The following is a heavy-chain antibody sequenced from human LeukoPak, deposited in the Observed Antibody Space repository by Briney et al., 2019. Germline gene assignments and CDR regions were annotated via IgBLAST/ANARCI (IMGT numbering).Heavy chain of an antibody. D-gene: IGHD3-22*01. CDR2: INPNSGGT. J-gene: IGHJ3*02. CDR3: ARSITYYYDSSGSEHNGAAFDI. CDR1: GYTFTGYY. Sequence: ASAKVSCKASGYTFTGYYMHWVRQAPGQGLEWMGWINPNSGGTNYAQKFQGRVTMTRDTSISTAYMELSRLKASDTAMYYCARSITYYYDSSGSEHNGAAFDIWGQGTMVTVSS. V-gene: IGHV1-2*02.